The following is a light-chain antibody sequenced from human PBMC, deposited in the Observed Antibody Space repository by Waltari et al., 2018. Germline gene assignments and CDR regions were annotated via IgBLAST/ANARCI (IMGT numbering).Light chain of an antibody. V-gene: IGLV1-44*01. CDR2: SNN. J-gene: IGLJ2*01. Sequence: QSVLTQPPSASGTPGQRATISCSGSNSNIGNNVVSWYQQLPGTAPKLLIHSNNQRPSGVPDRFSGSKAGTSASLASRRLKAADEADYYWAAWDDSLNGHVVFGGGTKLTVL. CDR1: NSNIGNNV. CDR3: AAWDDSLNGHVV.